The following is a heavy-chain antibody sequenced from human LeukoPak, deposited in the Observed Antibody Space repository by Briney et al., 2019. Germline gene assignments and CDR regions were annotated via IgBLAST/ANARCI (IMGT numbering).Heavy chain of an antibody. J-gene: IGHJ3*02. CDR3: AKHLVKNFYDNSGYLGAFDI. CDR1: GFTFNTYA. D-gene: IGHD3-22*01. V-gene: IGHV3-23*01. Sequence: PRGSLRLSCGASGFTFNTYAMSLVRQAPGTGPEWVSSISTSVGSTYYADFVKGRFTISRDNSKNTLYLQMSTLRGEDTAVYYCAKHLVKNFYDNSGYLGAFDIWGRGTMVTVSP. CDR2: ISTSVGST.